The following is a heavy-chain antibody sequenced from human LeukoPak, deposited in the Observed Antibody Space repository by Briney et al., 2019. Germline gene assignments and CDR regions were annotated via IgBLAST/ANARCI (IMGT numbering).Heavy chain of an antibody. Sequence: PSETLSLTCTVSGGSISSGGYYWSWIRQHPGKGLGWIGYIYYSGSTYYNPSLKSRVTISVDTSKNQFSLKLSSVTAADTAVYYCARLGRCSSTSCRYGMDVWGQGTTVTVSS. D-gene: IGHD2-2*01. CDR2: IYYSGST. CDR3: ARLGRCSSTSCRYGMDV. CDR1: GGSISSGGYY. J-gene: IGHJ6*02. V-gene: IGHV4-31*03.